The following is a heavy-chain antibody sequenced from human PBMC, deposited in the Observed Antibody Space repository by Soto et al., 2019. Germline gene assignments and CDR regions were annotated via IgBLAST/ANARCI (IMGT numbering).Heavy chain of an antibody. CDR1: GYSFTSYW. D-gene: IGHD2-2*01. CDR2: IDPSDSYT. CDR3: ARVDCTSTSCYVDY. Sequence: GESLKISCKGSGYSFTSYWISWVRQMPGKGLEWMGKIDPSDSYTNYSPSFQGHVTISADKSISAAYLQWSSLKASDTAMYYCARVDCTSTSCYVDYWGQGTLVTVSS. V-gene: IGHV5-10-1*01. J-gene: IGHJ4*02.